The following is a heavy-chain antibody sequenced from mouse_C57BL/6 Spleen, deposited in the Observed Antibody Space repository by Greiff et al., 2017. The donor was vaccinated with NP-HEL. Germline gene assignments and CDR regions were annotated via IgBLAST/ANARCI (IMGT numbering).Heavy chain of an antibody. CDR2: IRSKSNNYAT. Sequence: DVMLVESGGGLVQPKGSLKLSCAASGFSFNTYAMNWVRQAPGKGLEWVARIRSKSNNYATYYADSVKDRFTISRDDSESMLYLQMNNLKTEDTAMYYCVRQGDDGGFDYWGQGTTLTVSS. CDR1: GFSFNTYA. D-gene: IGHD2-3*01. CDR3: VRQGDDGGFDY. V-gene: IGHV10-1*01. J-gene: IGHJ2*01.